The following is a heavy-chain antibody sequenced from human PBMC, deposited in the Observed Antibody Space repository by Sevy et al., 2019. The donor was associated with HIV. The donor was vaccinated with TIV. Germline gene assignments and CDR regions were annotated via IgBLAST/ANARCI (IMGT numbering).Heavy chain of an antibody. CDR1: GYTFTSYG. D-gene: IGHD3-3*02. V-gene: IGHV1-18*01. CDR2: ISAYNGNT. J-gene: IGHJ3*02. CDR3: ARDYKRGPEPFFAFDI. Sequence: ASVKVSCKASGYTFTSYGISWVRQAPGQGLEWMGWISAYNGNTNYAQKLQGRVTMTTDTSTSTAYMELRSLRSDDTAVYYCARDYKRGPEPFFAFDIWGQGTMVTVSS.